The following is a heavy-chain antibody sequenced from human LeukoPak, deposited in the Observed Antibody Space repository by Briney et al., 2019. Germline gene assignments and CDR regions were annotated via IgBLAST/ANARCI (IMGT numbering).Heavy chain of an antibody. J-gene: IGHJ3*02. Sequence: PGGSLRLSCAASGFTFSSYSMNWVRQATGKGLEWVSSISSSSSYIYYADSVKGRFTISRDNAKNSLYLQMNSLRAEDTAVYYCARDRVRFLEWSDAFDIWGQGTMVTVSS. CDR1: GFTFSSYS. CDR2: ISSSSSYI. CDR3: ARDRVRFLEWSDAFDI. D-gene: IGHD3-3*01. V-gene: IGHV3-21*01.